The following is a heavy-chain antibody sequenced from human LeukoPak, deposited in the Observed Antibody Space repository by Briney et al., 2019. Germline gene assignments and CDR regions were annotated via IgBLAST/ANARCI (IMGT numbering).Heavy chain of an antibody. V-gene: IGHV4-61*02. CDR3: ARDSSSWYTPFDP. J-gene: IGHJ5*02. CDR2: IYTSGST. CDR1: GGSISSGSYY. D-gene: IGHD6-13*01. Sequence: PSQTLSLTCTVSGGSISSGSYYWSWIRQPAGKGLEWIGRIYTSGSTNYNPSLKSRVTISVDTSKNQFSLKLSSVTAADTAVYYCARDSSSWYTPFDPWGQGTLVTVSS.